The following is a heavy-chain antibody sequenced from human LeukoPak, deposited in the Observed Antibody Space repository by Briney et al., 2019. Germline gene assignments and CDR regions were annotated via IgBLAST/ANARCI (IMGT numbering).Heavy chain of an antibody. CDR2: IRYDGSNK. D-gene: IGHD3-22*01. Sequence: GGSLRLSCAASGFTFSSYGMHWVRQAPGKGLEWVAFIRYDGSNKYYADSVKGRFTISRDNAKNSLYLQMNSLRAEDTAVYYCARGGRNYYDSSGYQFDYWGQGTLVTVSS. CDR3: ARGGRNYYDSSGYQFDY. CDR1: GFTFSSYG. V-gene: IGHV3-30*02. J-gene: IGHJ4*02.